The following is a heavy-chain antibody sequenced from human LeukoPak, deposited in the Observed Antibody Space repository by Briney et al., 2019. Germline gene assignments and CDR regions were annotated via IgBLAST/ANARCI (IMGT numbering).Heavy chain of an antibody. J-gene: IGHJ2*01. D-gene: IGHD6-6*01. CDR1: GGSFSGYY. CDR3: ARAYSNSDWYFDL. V-gene: IGHV4-34*01. CDR2: INHSGST. Sequence: PSETLSLTCAVYGGSFSGYYWSWIRQPPGKGLEWIGEINHSGSTNYNPSLKSRVTISVDTSKNQFSLKLSSVTAADTAVYYCARAYSNSDWYFDLWGRGTLVTVSS.